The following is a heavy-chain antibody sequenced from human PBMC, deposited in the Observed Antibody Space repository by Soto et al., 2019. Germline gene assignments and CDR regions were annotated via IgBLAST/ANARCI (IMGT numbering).Heavy chain of an antibody. CDR3: ARVDDYGDYRKAFDL. CDR2: IYYSWST. V-gene: IGHV4-59*01. D-gene: IGHD4-17*01. Sequence: QVQLQESGPGLVKPSETLSLTCTVSGGSISSYYWSWIRQPPGKGLEWVGFIYYSWSTNYNPSLRGRVTISVDTSKSQFSLKPSSVTAADTAVYYCARVDDYGDYRKAFDLWGQGTMVTVPS. CDR1: GGSISSYY. J-gene: IGHJ3*01.